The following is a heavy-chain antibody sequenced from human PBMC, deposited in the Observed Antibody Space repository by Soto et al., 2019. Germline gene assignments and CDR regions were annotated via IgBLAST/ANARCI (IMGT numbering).Heavy chain of an antibody. CDR1: GGSVSSGSYY. V-gene: IGHV4-61*01. CDR3: ASSGYSYVLDH. D-gene: IGHD5-18*01. J-gene: IGHJ4*02. CDR2: IYYRGST. Sequence: PSETLSLTCTVSGGSVSSGSYYWSWIRQSPGKGLEWIGYIYYRGSTNYNPSLKSRVTISVDTSKNQFSLKLSSVTAADTAVYYCASSGYSYVLDHWGQGTLVTVSS.